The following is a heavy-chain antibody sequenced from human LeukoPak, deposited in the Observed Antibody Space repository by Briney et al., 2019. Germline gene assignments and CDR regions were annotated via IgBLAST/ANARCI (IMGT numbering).Heavy chain of an antibody. Sequence: ASVKVSCKASGYTFTNYPMNWVRQAPGQGLEWMGWINTNTGNPTYAQGFTERFVFSWDTSVTTAYLQINSLKPEDTAVYFCARDTYCTGGRCYSRVGYWGQRTVVTVSS. CDR3: ARDTYCTGGRCYSRVGY. J-gene: IGHJ4*02. D-gene: IGHD2-15*01. CDR1: GYTFTNYP. CDR2: INTNTGNP. V-gene: IGHV7-4-1*02.